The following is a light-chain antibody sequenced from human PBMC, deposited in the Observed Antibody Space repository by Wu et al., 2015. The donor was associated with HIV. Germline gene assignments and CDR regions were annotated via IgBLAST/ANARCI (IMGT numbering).Light chain of an antibody. CDR3: QQYNKWPLT. CDR1: QSVSNT. J-gene: IGKJ4*01. CDR2: GAS. Sequence: EILMTQSPATLSVSPGERATLSCRASQSVSNTLAWYQQKPGQGPRLLIYGASTRATDVPARFSGNGSGTEFTLTINSLQSEDFAVYCCQQYNKWPLTFGGGTKVEI. V-gene: IGKV3-15*01.